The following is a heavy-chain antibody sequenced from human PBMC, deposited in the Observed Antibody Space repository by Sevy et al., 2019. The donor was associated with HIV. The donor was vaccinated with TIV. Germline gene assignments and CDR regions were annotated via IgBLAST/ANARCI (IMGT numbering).Heavy chain of an antibody. CDR1: GFTLSSHW. D-gene: IGHD3-3*01. Sequence: GGSLRLSCAASGFTLSSHWMFWVRQGPGKGLAWVSHINSHGTITNYADSVRGRFTISRDNAKNTVYLKMDSLRAGDTAFYYCARGQVLRFFDWPTYGLDVWGQGTTVTVSS. V-gene: IGHV3-74*01. J-gene: IGHJ6*02. CDR2: INSHGTIT. CDR3: ARGQVLRFFDWPTYGLDV.